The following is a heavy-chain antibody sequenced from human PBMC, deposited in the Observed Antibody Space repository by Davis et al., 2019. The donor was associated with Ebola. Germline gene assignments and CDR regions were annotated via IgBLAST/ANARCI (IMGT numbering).Heavy chain of an antibody. J-gene: IGHJ4*02. CDR2: IYPGNSDT. Sequence: GESLKISCKASGNSFSSHWTVWVRQLPGKGLEWMGLIYPGNSDTRYSPSFRGQVTISADKSIKTAFLQWSSLKASDTALYYCARRGYYDSSGYYCHFDYWGQGTLVTVSS. CDR1: GNSFSSHW. D-gene: IGHD3-22*01. CDR3: ARRGYYDSSGYYCHFDY. V-gene: IGHV5-51*01.